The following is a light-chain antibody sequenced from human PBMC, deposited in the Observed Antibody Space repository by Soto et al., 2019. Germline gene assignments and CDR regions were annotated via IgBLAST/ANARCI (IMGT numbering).Light chain of an antibody. Sequence: ENVLTQSPGTLSLSPGERATLSCRASQNVDNNFLAWYQHKPGQPPSLLIFGASIRAAGIPDRFSGSGSGTDFTLSISRLEPEDVVVYHCQQYGSLPYTFGQGTKLDI. CDR3: QQYGSLPYT. J-gene: IGKJ2*01. CDR1: QNVDNNF. CDR2: GAS. V-gene: IGKV3-20*01.